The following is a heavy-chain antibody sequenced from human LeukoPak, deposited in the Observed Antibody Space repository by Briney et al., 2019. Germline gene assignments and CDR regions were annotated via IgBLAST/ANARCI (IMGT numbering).Heavy chain of an antibody. Sequence: PSETLSLTCAVSGYSLSSGYYWGWIRQPPGKGLEWIGYIYHSGTTYYNPSLKSRVTMSVDTSKNQFSLKLSSVTAAGTAVYYCASGITMIVVAHWGQGILVTVSS. CDR2: IYHSGTT. V-gene: IGHV4-38-2*01. D-gene: IGHD3-22*01. J-gene: IGHJ4*02. CDR3: ASGITMIVVAH. CDR1: GYSLSSGYY.